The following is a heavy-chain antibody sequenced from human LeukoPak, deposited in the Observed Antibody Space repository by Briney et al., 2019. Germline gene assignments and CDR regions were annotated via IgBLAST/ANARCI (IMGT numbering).Heavy chain of an antibody. CDR1: GFSFSTYW. CDR2: ISYDGSNK. CDR3: ARDLGPVTRYYFDY. J-gene: IGHJ4*02. D-gene: IGHD4-11*01. V-gene: IGHV3-30-3*01. Sequence: PGGSLRLSCAASGFSFSTYWMSWVRQAPGKGLEWVAVISYDGSNKYYADSVKGRFTISRDNSKNTLYLQMNSLRAEDTAVYYCARDLGPVTRYYFDYWGQGTLVTVSS.